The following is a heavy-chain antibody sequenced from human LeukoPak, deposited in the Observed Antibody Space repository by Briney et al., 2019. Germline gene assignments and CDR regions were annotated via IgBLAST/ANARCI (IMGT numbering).Heavy chain of an antibody. Sequence: GGSLRPSCAASGFTFSENGMSWVRQAPGKGLEWVSTVNDNGANTHYADSVKGRFTISRDNSRNTLLLEMNSLRADDTALYYCTKGDGGYYPIDNWGQGTLVIVSS. V-gene: IGHV3-23*01. CDR1: GFTFSENG. J-gene: IGHJ4*02. CDR3: TKGDGGYYPIDN. D-gene: IGHD1-26*01. CDR2: VNDNGANT.